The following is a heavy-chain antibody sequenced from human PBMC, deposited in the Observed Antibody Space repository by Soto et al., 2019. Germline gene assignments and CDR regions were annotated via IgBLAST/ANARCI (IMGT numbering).Heavy chain of an antibody. V-gene: IGHV4-4*07. CDR1: GASITGTSY. D-gene: IGHD2-8*02. Sequence: SETLSLTCTVSGASITGTSYWSWIRQPAGKGLEWIGRFSLSGTTNYNPSLRSRVTMSADVSKNQSSLRLTSVTAADTALYYCTRGMTPPGAPAWYYFDSWGQGTLVTVSS. CDR2: FSLSGTT. J-gene: IGHJ4*02. CDR3: TRGMTPPGAPAWYYFDS.